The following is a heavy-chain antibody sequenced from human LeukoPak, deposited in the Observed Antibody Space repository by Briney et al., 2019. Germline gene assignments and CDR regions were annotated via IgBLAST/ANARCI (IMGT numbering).Heavy chain of an antibody. CDR2: ISGDGGST. D-gene: IGHD6-19*01. Sequence: GGSLRLSCAAPGFISDDYAIHWVRHAPGKGLEWVSLISGDGGSTFYADSVKGRFTISRDNSKNSPYLQMSSLRSEDTALYYCARESERSVWYDYWGQGTLVTVSS. CDR1: GFISDDYA. CDR3: ARESERSVWYDY. V-gene: IGHV3-43*02. J-gene: IGHJ4*02.